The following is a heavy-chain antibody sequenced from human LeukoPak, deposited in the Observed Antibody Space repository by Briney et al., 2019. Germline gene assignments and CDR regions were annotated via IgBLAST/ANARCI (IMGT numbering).Heavy chain of an antibody. Sequence: ASVKVSCKASGHTFTSYDINWVRQATGQGLEWTGWMNPNSGNTGYAQKFQGRVTMTRNTSISTAYMELSSLRSEDTAVYYCARFSEEGNFDYWGQGTLVTVSS. J-gene: IGHJ4*02. CDR3: ARFSEEGNFDY. CDR1: GHTFTSYD. D-gene: IGHD1-26*01. CDR2: MNPNSGNT. V-gene: IGHV1-8*01.